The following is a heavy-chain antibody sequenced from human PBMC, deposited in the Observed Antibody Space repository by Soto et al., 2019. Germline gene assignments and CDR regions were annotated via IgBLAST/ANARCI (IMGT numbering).Heavy chain of an antibody. CDR1: GFAFSNYW. CDR3: ARVRYSDDSSAYRRFDL. Sequence: GGSLRLSCEASGFAFSNYWMTWVRLAPGKGLEWVANIKEDGNDISYVDSVRGRFTISRDNAKNSLYLQMNSLRAEDTAMYYCARVRYSDDSSAYRRFDLWGQGIVFTISS. D-gene: IGHD3-22*01. J-gene: IGHJ5*02. CDR2: IKEDGNDI. V-gene: IGHV3-7*01.